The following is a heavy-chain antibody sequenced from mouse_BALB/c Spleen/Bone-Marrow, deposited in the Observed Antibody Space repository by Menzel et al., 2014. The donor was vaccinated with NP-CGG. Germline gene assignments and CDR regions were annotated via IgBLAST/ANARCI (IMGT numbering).Heavy chain of an antibody. CDR2: TGPANGNT. V-gene: IGHV14-3*02. J-gene: IGHJ3*01. Sequence: VQLQQSGAELVKPGASVKLSCTASGFNIKDTYMHWVKQRPEQGLEWIGRTGPANGNTKYDPKFQGKATITADTSSNTAYLQLSSLTSEDTAVYYCASYYYGSSTFAYWGQGTLVTVSA. CDR3: ASYYYGSSTFAY. CDR1: GFNIKDTY. D-gene: IGHD1-1*01.